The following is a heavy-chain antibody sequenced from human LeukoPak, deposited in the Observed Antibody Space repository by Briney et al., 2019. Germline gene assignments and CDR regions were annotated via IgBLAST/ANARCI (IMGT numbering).Heavy chain of an antibody. CDR1: GFTFSTYA. Sequence: RGSLRLSCAASGFTFSTYAMSWVRQAPGKGREWVSRISGSGESTYYATSVKGRFTISRDNSKNTLYLQMNTLRAEDTAVYYCSKLGVYSVTSYWGQGTLVTVSS. D-gene: IGHD1-26*01. CDR3: SKLGVYSVTSY. V-gene: IGHV3-23*01. J-gene: IGHJ4*02. CDR2: ISGSGEST.